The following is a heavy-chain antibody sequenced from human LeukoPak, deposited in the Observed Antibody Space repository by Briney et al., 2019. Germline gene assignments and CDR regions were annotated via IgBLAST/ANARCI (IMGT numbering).Heavy chain of an antibody. D-gene: IGHD3-3*01. V-gene: IGHV3-30-3*01. CDR1: GFTFSRYA. J-gene: IGHJ4*02. CDR3: ARDGGYDFWSGYYQDY. Sequence: AGGSLRLSCATSGFTFSRYAMHWVRQAPGKGLEWVALISYDANIGSNKYYADSVKGRFTISRDNSKNTLYLQMNSLRAEDTAVYYCARDGGYDFWSGYYQDYWGRGTLVTVSS. CDR2: ISYDANIGSNK.